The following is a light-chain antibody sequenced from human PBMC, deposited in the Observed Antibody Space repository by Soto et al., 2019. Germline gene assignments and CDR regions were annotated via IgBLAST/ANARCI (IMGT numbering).Light chain of an antibody. CDR3: QQRSNWPRK. CDR2: DVS. J-gene: IGKJ1*01. CDR1: QNISNY. V-gene: IGKV3-11*01. Sequence: IVLIHSPSTLSVSPGERATLSCMASQNISNYLIWYQQKPGQAPRLLIYDVSNRATDIPARFSGSGSGTDFTLTISSLEPEDLAVYYCQQRSNWPRKFGQGTKV.